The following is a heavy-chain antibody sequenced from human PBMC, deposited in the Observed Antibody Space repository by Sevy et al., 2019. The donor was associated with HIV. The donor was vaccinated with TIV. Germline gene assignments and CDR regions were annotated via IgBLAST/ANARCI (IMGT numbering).Heavy chain of an antibody. Sequence: GGSLRLSCAASGFTFSSYSMNWVRQAPGKGLEWVSYISSSSSTIYYADSVKGRFTISRDNAKNSLYLQMNSLRDEDTAVYYCAKVGPHCSGGTCYHPLFDYCGQGTLVTVSS. CDR2: ISSSSSTI. J-gene: IGHJ4*02. V-gene: IGHV3-48*02. D-gene: IGHD2-15*01. CDR1: GFTFSSYS. CDR3: AKVGPHCSGGTCYHPLFDY.